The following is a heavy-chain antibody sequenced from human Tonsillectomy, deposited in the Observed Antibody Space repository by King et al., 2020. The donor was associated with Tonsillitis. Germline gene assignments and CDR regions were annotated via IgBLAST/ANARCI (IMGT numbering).Heavy chain of an antibody. Sequence: VQLVESGAEVKKPGASVKVSCTASGDTFTGYYIHWVRQAPGQGLEWMGWINPHSGGTHYAQNFQGRVTMTRDTSISTSYMELTRLRSDDTAVYYCATVRWIHLWHHFDYWGQGTLVTVSS. V-gene: IGHV1-2*02. CDR3: ATVRWIHLWHHFDY. CDR1: GDTFTGYY. CDR2: INPHSGGT. J-gene: IGHJ4*02. D-gene: IGHD5-18*01.